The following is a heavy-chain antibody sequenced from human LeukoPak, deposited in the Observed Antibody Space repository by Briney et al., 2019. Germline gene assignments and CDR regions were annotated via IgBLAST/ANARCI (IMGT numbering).Heavy chain of an antibody. D-gene: IGHD5-24*01. J-gene: IGHJ4*02. CDR2: TSYDGGNT. CDR1: GIIVSNNY. V-gene: IGHV3-30*03. CDR3: ARGAGWEMATTQGDY. Sequence: GGSLRLSCAASGIIVSNNYMSWVRQAPGRGLEWLAVTSYDGGNTYYTASVKGRFTISRDNSNNTLYLQMNSLRAEDTAVYYCARGAGWEMATTQGDYWGQGTLVTVSS.